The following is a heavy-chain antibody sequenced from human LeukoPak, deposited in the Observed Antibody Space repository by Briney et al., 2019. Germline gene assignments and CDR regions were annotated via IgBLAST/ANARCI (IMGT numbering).Heavy chain of an antibody. D-gene: IGHD2-8*01. CDR2: ISYDGSNK. Sequence: PGGSLRLSCAASGFTFSSYGMHWVRQAPGKGLEWVAVISYDGSNKYYADSVKGRFTISRDNSKNTLYLQMNSLRAEDTAVYYCAKSHSELYMLGGEIDYWGQGTLVIVSS. CDR1: GFTFSSYG. CDR3: AKSHSELYMLGGEIDY. J-gene: IGHJ4*02. V-gene: IGHV3-30*18.